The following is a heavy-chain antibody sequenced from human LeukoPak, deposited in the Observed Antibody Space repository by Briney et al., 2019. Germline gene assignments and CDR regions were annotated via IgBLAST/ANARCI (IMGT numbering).Heavy chain of an antibody. CDR1: GGSIRSYY. CDR3: ARFGGATVTTRYFDY. J-gene: IGHJ4*02. CDR2: MYYSGST. V-gene: IGHV4-59*08. D-gene: IGHD4-17*01. Sequence: SETLSLTCSVPGGSIRSYYWSWIRQPPGKGLEWIGYMYYSGSTNYNPSLKSRVTISVDTSKNQFSLKLSSVTAADTAVYYCARFGGATVTTRYFDYWGQGTLVTVSS.